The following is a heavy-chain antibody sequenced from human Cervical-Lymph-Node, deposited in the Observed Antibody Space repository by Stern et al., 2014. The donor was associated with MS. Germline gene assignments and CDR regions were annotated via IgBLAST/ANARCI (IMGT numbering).Heavy chain of an antibody. CDR1: GYIVTDYY. CDR2: INPNSGGT. CDR3: ARVPRRTSTRTSMFYFDF. V-gene: IGHV1-2*02. Sequence: VQLVESGTEVIKPGASVKVSCKASGYIVTDYYMHWVRQAPGQGLEWMGVINPNSGGTNYAQKFQGRVTMTRDTSINTVYMELSWLKSDDTAVYYCARVPRRTSTRTSMFYFDFWGQGTLVTVSS. J-gene: IGHJ4*02. D-gene: IGHD2-2*01.